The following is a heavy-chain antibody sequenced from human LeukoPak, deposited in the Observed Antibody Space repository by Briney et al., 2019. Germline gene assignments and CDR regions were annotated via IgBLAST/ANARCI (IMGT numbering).Heavy chain of an antibody. V-gene: IGHV4-39*07. CDR2: VFSSGST. D-gene: IGHD6-13*01. CDR1: GGSISSYY. CDR3: ARVGSSWPHYYFDY. J-gene: IGHJ4*02. Sequence: PSETLSLTCTVSGGSISSYYWGWIRQPPGKGLEWIGNVFSSGSTYYNPSLKSRVTISIDTSKNQFSLKLSSVTAADTAVYYCARVGSSWPHYYFDYWGLGTLVTVSS.